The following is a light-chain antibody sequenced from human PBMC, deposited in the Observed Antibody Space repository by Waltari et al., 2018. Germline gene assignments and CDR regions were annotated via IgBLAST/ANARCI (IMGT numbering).Light chain of an antibody. Sequence: QSVLTQPPSATGSPGQSVTISCTGTNSAVGPYTYVSWYQQHPGKVPKLLISEVTKRPSGVPDRFSGSKSGNTASLTVSGLQADDEADYYCSSYAHNNHFVFGTGTKVTVL. CDR2: EVT. CDR3: SSYAHNNHFV. V-gene: IGLV2-8*01. J-gene: IGLJ1*01. CDR1: NSAVGPYTY.